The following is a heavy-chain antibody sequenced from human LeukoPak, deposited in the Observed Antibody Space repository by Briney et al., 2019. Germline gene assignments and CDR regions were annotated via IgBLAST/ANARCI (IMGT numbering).Heavy chain of an antibody. CDR2: ISGSGGST. V-gene: IGHV3-23*01. CDR1: GFTFSSYA. J-gene: IGHJ4*02. Sequence: GGSLRLSCAASGFTFSSYAMSWVRQAPGKGLEWVSAISGSGGSTYSADSVKGRFTISRDNSKNTLYLQMNSLRAEDTAVYYCAKDERIWQQLALWGQGTLVTVSS. CDR3: AKDERIWQQLAL. D-gene: IGHD6-13*01.